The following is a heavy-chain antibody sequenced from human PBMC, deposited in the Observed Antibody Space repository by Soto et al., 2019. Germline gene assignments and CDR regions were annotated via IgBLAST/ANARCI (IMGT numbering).Heavy chain of an antibody. CDR3: ARDRITNFGVVIIPGMDV. D-gene: IGHD3-3*01. CDR1: GFTFSSYW. Sequence: PGGSLRLSCAASGFTFSSYWMSWVRQAPGKGLEWVANIKQDGSEKYYVDSVKGRFTISRDNAKNSLYLQMNSLRAEDTAVYYCARDRITNFGVVIIPGMDVWGQGTTVTVS. V-gene: IGHV3-7*01. CDR2: IKQDGSEK. J-gene: IGHJ6*02.